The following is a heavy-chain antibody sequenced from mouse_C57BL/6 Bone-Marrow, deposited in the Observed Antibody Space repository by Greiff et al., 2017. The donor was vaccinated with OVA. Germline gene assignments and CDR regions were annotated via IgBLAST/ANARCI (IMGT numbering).Heavy chain of an antibody. CDR1: GFTFSSYA. J-gene: IGHJ1*03. D-gene: IGHD1-1*01. CDR2: ISDGGSYT. V-gene: IGHV5-4*01. Sequence: EVQGVESGGGLVKPGGSLKLSCAASGFTFSSYAMSWVRQTPEKRLEWVATISDGGSYTYYPDNVKGRFTISRDNAKNNLYLQMSHLKSEDTAMYYCARQRGSGSSAYWYFDVWGTGTTVTVSS. CDR3: ARQRGSGSSAYWYFDV.